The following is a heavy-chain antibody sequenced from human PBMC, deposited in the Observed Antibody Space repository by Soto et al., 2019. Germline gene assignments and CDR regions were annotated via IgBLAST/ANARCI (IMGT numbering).Heavy chain of an antibody. CDR1: GFTFSSYE. V-gene: IGHV3-48*03. D-gene: IGHD6-19*01. CDR3: ARGFGSGWSRGGYFDY. J-gene: IGHJ4*02. CDR2: ISISGGTI. Sequence: EVQLVESGGGLVQPGGSLRLSCAASGFTFSSYELNWVRQAPGKGLEWVSYISISGGTIYYADSVKGRVTISRDNAKKSLHLQMNSLRAEDTAVYYCARGFGSGWSRGGYFDYWGQGTLVPVSS.